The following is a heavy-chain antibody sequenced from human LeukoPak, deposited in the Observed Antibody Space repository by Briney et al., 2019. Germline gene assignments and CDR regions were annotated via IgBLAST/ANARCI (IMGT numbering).Heavy chain of an antibody. CDR1: GGSITNYY. V-gene: IGHV4-59*01. CDR2: IYYSGNT. J-gene: IGHJ4*02. CDR3: ARVRYCSTNRCYDREFDN. Sequence: PSETLSLTCTVSGGSITNYYWSWIRQPPGKGLEWIGYIYYSGNTNYNPSLKSRVTISVDTSKNQFSLKLNSVTAADMAVYYCARVRYCSTNRCYDREFDNWGQGTLVTVSS. D-gene: IGHD2-2*01.